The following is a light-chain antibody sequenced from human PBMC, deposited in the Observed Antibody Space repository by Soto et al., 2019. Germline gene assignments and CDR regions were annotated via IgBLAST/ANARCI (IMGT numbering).Light chain of an antibody. Sequence: QCVLTQPPSGSGTAGQRVTIGWSGGSSNIGSNTVLWSQHLPVTAPKLFIYIYNQRPSAVPDRFTGSKSGTSASLAIDGLQSDDEADYYCAAWDDSMNGPVFGGGTQVTVL. J-gene: IGLJ2*01. V-gene: IGLV1-44*01. CDR3: AAWDDSMNGPV. CDR2: IYN. CDR1: SSNIGSNT.